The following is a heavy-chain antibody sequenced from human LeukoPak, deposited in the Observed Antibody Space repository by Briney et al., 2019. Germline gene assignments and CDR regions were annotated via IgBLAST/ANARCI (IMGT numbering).Heavy chain of an antibody. D-gene: IGHD3-10*01. V-gene: IGHV1-18*01. J-gene: IGHJ4*02. CDR3: ARNGRVRRVVKDLFEY. CDR2: VSPYNGNT. CDR1: GYTFTSYD. Sequence: ASVKVSCEASGYTFTSYDITWVRQAPGQGLEWMGRVSPYNGNTYYSQRFQDRVIITKDTSTGTAYMDLRDLRTDDTAMYYCARNGRVRRVVKDLFEYWGQGTLVAVSS.